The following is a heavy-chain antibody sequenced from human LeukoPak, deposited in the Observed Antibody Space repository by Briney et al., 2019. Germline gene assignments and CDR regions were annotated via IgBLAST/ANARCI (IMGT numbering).Heavy chain of an antibody. D-gene: IGHD6-13*01. J-gene: IGHJ4*02. CDR1: GGSFSGYY. CDR2: INHSGST. CDR3: ARGGIAAALRTFYYFDY. V-gene: IGHV4-34*01. Sequence: SETLSFTCAVYGGSFSGYYWSWIRQPPGKGLEWIGEINHSGSTNYNPSLKSRVTISVDTSKNQFSLKLSSVTAADTAVYYCARGGIAAALRTFYYFDYWGQGTLVTVSS.